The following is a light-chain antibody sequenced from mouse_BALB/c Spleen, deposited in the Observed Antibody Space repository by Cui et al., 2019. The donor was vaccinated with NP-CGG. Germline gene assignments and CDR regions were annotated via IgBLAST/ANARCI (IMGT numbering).Light chain of an antibody. J-gene: IGLJ1*01. Sequence: QAVLPLESVLTTSPGETVTLTCRSSTGAVTTSNYANWVQENPDHLFTGLIGGTNNRPPGVPARFSGSLIGDKAALTITGAQTEDEAIYFCALWYSNHWVFGGGTKLTVL. CDR1: TGAVTTSNY. V-gene: IGLV1*01. CDR3: ALWYSNHWV. CDR2: GTN.